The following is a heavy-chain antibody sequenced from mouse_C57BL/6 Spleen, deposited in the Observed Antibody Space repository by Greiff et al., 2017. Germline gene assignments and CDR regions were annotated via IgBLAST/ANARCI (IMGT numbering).Heavy chain of an antibody. CDR1: GYAFSSSW. CDR2: IYPGDGDT. Sequence: VQLQQSGPELVKPGASVKISCKASGYAFSSSWMNWVKQRPGKGLEWIGRIYPGDGDTNYNGKFKGKATLTADKSSSTAYMQLSSLTSEDSAVYFCARRTTVVATGAMDYWGQGTSVTVSS. D-gene: IGHD1-1*01. J-gene: IGHJ4*01. V-gene: IGHV1-82*01. CDR3: ARRTTVVATGAMDY.